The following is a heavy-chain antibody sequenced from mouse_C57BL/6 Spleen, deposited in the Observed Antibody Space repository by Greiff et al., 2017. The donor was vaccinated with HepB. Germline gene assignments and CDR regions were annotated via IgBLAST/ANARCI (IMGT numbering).Heavy chain of an antibody. CDR1: GYSITSGYY. J-gene: IGHJ2*01. Sequence: EVQVVESGPGLVKPSQSLSLTCSVTGYSITSGYYCNWIRQFPGNILEWMGYISYDGSNNYNPSLKNRISITRDTSKNQFYLKLNSVTTEDTATYDCARDHYGNGFDYWGQGTTLTVSS. CDR2: ISYDGSN. CDR3: ARDHYGNGFDY. D-gene: IGHD2-1*01. V-gene: IGHV3-6*01.